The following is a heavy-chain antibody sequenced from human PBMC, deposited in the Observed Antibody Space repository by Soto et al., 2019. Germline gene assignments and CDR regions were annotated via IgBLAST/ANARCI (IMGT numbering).Heavy chain of an antibody. CDR1: GGSISSYY. CDR3: ARVSEHYDNLTGPPYPTYFDY. V-gene: IGHV4-59*01. CDR2: IYYSGST. D-gene: IGHD3-9*01. J-gene: IGHJ4*02. Sequence: PSETLSLTCTVSGGSISSYYWSWIRQPPGKGLEWIGYIYYSGSTNYNPSLKSRVTISVDTSKNQFSLKLSSVTAADTAVYYCARVSEHYDNLTGPPYPTYFDYWGQGTLVTVSS.